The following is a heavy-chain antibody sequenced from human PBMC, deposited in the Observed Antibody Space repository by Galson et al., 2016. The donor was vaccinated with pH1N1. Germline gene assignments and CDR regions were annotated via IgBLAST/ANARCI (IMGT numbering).Heavy chain of an antibody. Sequence: SLRLSCAASGFTFSIYGIHWVRRAPGKGLEWISFITYTSATIYYADSVKGRFTVSRDNAKNSLYLQMNSLRAEDTAVYYCARPGNYDGDRRGAFDLWGQGTMVTVSP. CDR3: ARPGNYDGDRRGAFDL. CDR2: ITYTSATI. CDR1: GFTFSIYG. D-gene: IGHD4-23*01. V-gene: IGHV3-48*04. J-gene: IGHJ3*01.